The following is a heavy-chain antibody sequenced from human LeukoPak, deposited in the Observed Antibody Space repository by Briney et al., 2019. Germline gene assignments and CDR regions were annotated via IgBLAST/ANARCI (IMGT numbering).Heavy chain of an antibody. CDR2: ISSSGSTI. J-gene: IGHJ4*02. CDR1: GFTFSSYE. CDR3: VRDLGPSGRFDY. D-gene: IGHD3-10*01. Sequence: GGSLRLSCAASGFTFSSYEMNWVRQAPGKGLEWVSYISSSGSTIYYADSVKGRFTISRDNAKNSLYLQMNSLRAEDTAVYYCVRDLGPSGRFDYWGQGTLVTVSS. V-gene: IGHV3-48*03.